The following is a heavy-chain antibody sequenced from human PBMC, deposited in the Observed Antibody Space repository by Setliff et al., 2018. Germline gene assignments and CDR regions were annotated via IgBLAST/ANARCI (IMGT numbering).Heavy chain of an antibody. CDR3: ARLALTGYDSSGYYYALEYYYYMDV. CDR1: GFTFSSRW. D-gene: IGHD3-22*01. CDR2: LKYDGSES. V-gene: IGHV3-7*01. J-gene: IGHJ6*03. Sequence: LSLSCAASGFTFSSRWMGWVRQAPGKGLERVANLKYDGSESFYVDSVKGRFTISRDNANQSLYLQMNSLRAEDTAVYYCARLALTGYDSSGYYYALEYYYYMDVWGKGTTVTVSS.